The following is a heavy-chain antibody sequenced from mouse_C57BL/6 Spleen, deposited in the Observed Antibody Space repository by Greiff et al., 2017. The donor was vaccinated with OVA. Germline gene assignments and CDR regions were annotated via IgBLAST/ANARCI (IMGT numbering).Heavy chain of an antibody. V-gene: IGHV5-9-1*02. Sequence: EVHLVESGAGLVKPGGSLKLSCAASGFTFSSYAMSWVRQTPEKRLEWVAYISSGGDYLYYADTVKGRFTISRDNARNTLYLQMSSLKSEDTDMYDCTRERNYDYDGGPFAYWGQGTLVTVSA. D-gene: IGHD2-4*01. J-gene: IGHJ3*01. CDR1: GFTFSSYA. CDR3: TRERNYDYDGGPFAY. CDR2: ISSGGDYL.